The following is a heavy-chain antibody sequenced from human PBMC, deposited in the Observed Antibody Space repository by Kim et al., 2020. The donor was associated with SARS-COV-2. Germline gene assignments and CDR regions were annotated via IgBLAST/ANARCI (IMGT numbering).Heavy chain of an antibody. CDR3: VRDVQWVAAFDY. CDR1: GFTFSGNW. Sequence: GGSLRLSCAASGFTFSGNWMSWVRQAPGKGLEWVANIKEDGSEKYYVDPVKGRFTISRDNAKNSLYLQMNSLRAEDTAVYYCVRDVQWVAAFDYWGQGT. CDR2: IKEDGSEK. V-gene: IGHV3-7*01. J-gene: IGHJ4*02. D-gene: IGHD6-19*01.